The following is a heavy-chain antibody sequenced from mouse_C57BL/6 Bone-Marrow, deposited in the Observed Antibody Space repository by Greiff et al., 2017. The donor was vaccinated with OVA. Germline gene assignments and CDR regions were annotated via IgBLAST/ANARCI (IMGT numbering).Heavy chain of an antibody. J-gene: IGHJ3*01. Sequence: EVQGVESGGGLVKPGGSLKLSCAASGFTFSDYGMHWVRQAPEKGLEWVAYISSGSSTIYYADTVKGRFTISRDNAKNTLFLQMTSLRSEDTAMYYCAKDYYGSLAYWGQGTLVTVSA. CDR2: ISSGSSTI. D-gene: IGHD1-1*01. CDR3: AKDYYGSLAY. V-gene: IGHV5-17*01. CDR1: GFTFSDYG.